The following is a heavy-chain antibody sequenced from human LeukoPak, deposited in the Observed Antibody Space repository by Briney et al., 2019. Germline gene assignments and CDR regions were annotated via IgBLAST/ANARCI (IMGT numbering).Heavy chain of an antibody. J-gene: IGHJ4*02. Sequence: GASVKVSCKASGYTFTTYSINWVRQAPGQGLEWMGWISTYNGNSNYAQKLQGRVTMTTDTSTSTAYMELRSLRSDDTAMYYCAKDRWRDGTSSFDNWGQGTLVTVFS. CDR3: AKDRWRDGTSSFDN. CDR2: ISTYNGNS. CDR1: GYTFTTYS. V-gene: IGHV1-18*01. D-gene: IGHD6-6*01.